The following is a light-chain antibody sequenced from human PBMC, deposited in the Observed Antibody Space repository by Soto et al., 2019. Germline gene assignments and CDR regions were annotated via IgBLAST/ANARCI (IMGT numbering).Light chain of an antibody. J-gene: IGKJ5*01. V-gene: IGKV1-39*01. Sequence: DIQMTQSPSSLSVSLGDRATISCRASQSIDCFLTWYQQKPGEAPRLLVYYASRIPSGSPSRFNGSGSGTDFTLSISSLQPEDFATYYCQQGSTSPITFGLGTRLDIK. CDR1: QSIDCF. CDR2: YAS. CDR3: QQGSTSPIT.